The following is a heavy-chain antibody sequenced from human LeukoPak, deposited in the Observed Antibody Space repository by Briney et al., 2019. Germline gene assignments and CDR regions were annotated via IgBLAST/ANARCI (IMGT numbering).Heavy chain of an antibody. V-gene: IGHV3-66*02. Sequence: GGTLRLSCAVSGLTVSGVHINWVRQAPGKGLEWVSVIYSGGSIYYADSMKGRFTISGDNSKNMVFLQMNSLRPEDTAVYYCAKDKSRSWAWDYWGQGTLVTVSS. CDR2: IYSGGSI. D-gene: IGHD6-13*01. J-gene: IGHJ4*02. CDR3: AKDKSRSWAWDY. CDR1: GLTVSGVH.